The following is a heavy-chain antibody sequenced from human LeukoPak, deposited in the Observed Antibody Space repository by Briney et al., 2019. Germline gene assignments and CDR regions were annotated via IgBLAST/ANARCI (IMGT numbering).Heavy chain of an antibody. D-gene: IGHD6-25*01. Sequence: GRSLRLSCAASGFTFSTYARHWVRQAPGKGLEWVAFIWPDGSKKYYADSVKGRFAISRENSKNTVYLQMNDLRPEDTALYFCAKISSSAESNFDYWGQGTLLTVSS. CDR1: GFTFSTYA. CDR2: IWPDGSKK. V-gene: IGHV3-33*06. CDR3: AKISSSAESNFDY. J-gene: IGHJ4*02.